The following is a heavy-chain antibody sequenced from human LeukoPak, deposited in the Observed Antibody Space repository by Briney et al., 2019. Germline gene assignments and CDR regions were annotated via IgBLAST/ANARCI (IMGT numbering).Heavy chain of an antibody. CDR2: ISGSGGST. V-gene: IGHV3-23*01. CDR1: GFTFSSYA. J-gene: IGHJ6*02. D-gene: IGHD2-2*01. Sequence: GGSLRLSCAASGFTFSSYAMSWVRQAPGKGLVWVSAISGSGGSTYYADSVKGRFTISRDNSKNTLYLQMNSLRSEDTAVYYCAREHIYCSSTSCQTPTDYYYYYGMDVWGQGTTVTVSS. CDR3: AREHIYCSSTSCQTPTDYYYYYGMDV.